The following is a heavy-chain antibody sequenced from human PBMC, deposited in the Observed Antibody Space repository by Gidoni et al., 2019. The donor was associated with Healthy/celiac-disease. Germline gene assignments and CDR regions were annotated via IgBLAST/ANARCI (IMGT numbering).Heavy chain of an antibody. CDR1: GGSISSYY. Sequence: QVQLQESGPGLVKPSETLSLTCTVSGGSISSYYWSWIRQPPGKGLEWIGYIYYSGSTNYNPSLKSRVTISVDTSKNQFSLKLSSVTAADTAVYYCAGSIAADHAYYYYGMDVWGQGTTVTVSS. CDR3: AGSIAADHAYYYYGMDV. CDR2: IYYSGST. D-gene: IGHD6-13*01. J-gene: IGHJ6*02. V-gene: IGHV4-59*01.